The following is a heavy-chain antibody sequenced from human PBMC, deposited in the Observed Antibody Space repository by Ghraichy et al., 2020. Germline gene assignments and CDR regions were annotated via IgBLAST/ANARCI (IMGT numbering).Heavy chain of an antibody. CDR1: GFTFDNYN. CDR3: ARDGPYYYFGMDV. J-gene: IGHJ6*02. CDR2: TDWNGGRR. Sequence: LSLTCAASGFTFDNYNINWVRQVPGKGLEWVAGTDWNGGRRSYADSVKGRFTISRDNARNSVFLQMNSLRAEDTALYHCARDGPYYYFGMDVWGQGTTVTVSS. V-gene: IGHV3-20*01.